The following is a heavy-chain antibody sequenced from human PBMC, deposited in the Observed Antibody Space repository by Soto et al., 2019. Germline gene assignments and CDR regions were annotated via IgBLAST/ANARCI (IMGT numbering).Heavy chain of an antibody. D-gene: IGHD3-10*01. CDR3: ARDGLRITMVRGVTPNWFDP. V-gene: IGHV1-69*01. CDR2: IIPIFGTA. Sequence: ASVKVSCKASGGTFSSYAISWVRQAPGQGLEWMGGIIPIFGTANYAQKFQGRVTITADESTSTAYMELSSLRSEDTAVYYCARDGLRITMVRGVTPNWFDPWGQGTLVTVSS. CDR1: GGTFSSYA. J-gene: IGHJ5*02.